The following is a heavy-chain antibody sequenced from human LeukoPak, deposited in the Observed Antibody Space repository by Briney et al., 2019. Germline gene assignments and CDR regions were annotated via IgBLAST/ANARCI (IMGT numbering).Heavy chain of an antibody. V-gene: IGHV1-3*01. Sequence: ASVKVSCKASGYTFSSYAIHWVRQAPGQRLEWMGWINAGNGNTKYSQKFQGRVTITRDTSASTAYMELSSLRSEDTAVYYCASSYWSGFQVDYWGQGTLVTVSS. CDR3: ASSYWSGFQVDY. CDR1: GYTFSSYA. CDR2: INAGNGNT. D-gene: IGHD3-3*01. J-gene: IGHJ4*02.